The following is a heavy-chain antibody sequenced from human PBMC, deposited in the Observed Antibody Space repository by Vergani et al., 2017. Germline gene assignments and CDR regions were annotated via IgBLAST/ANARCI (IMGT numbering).Heavy chain of an antibody. D-gene: IGHD3-3*01. CDR1: GFTFSTYA. Sequence: EVQLLESGGGLIQPGGSLRLSCVASGFTFSTYAMSWVRQAPGKGLEWVSGFSTGGDSTYYADSVKGRFTISGDNSKNTLYLQMNSLRAEDTAVYYCAKVVTTFGVLLGFSYYFDYWGQGSLVTVSS. CDR2: FSTGGDST. J-gene: IGHJ4*02. V-gene: IGHV3-23*01. CDR3: AKVVTTFGVLLGFSYYFDY.